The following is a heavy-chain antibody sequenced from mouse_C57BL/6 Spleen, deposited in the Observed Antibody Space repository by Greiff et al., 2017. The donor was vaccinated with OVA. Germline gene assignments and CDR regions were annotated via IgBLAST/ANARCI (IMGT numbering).Heavy chain of an antibody. D-gene: IGHD2-3*01. J-gene: IGHJ1*03. CDR1: GYAFSSSW. V-gene: IGHV1-82*01. CDR2: IYPGDGDT. CDR3: AREKDDGYYPWYFDV. Sequence: QVQLQQSGPELVKPGASVKISCKASGYAFSSSWMNWVKQRPGKGLEWIGRIYPGDGDTNYNGKFKGKATLTADKSSSTAYMQLSSLTSEDSAVYFCAREKDDGYYPWYFDVWGTGTTVTVSS.